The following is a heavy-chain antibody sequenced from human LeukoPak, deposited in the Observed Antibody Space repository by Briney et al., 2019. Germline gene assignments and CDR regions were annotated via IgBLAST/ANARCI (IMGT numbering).Heavy chain of an antibody. Sequence: GRSLRLSCAASGFTFDDYAMHWVRQAPGKGLEWVSGISWNSGSIGYADSVKGRFTISRDNAKNSLYLQMSSLRAEDMALYYCAKDITTGTTVEGAFDIWGQGTMVTVSS. J-gene: IGHJ3*02. D-gene: IGHD1-1*01. CDR1: GFTFDDYA. CDR2: ISWNSGSI. CDR3: AKDITTGTTVEGAFDI. V-gene: IGHV3-9*03.